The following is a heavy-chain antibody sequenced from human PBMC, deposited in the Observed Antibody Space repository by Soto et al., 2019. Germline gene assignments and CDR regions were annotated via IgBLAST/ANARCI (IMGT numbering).Heavy chain of an antibody. CDR1: GVSINNHY. J-gene: IGHJ4*02. CDR2: IYYSGTT. Sequence: QVQLQESGPGLVKPSETLSLTCTVSGVSINNHYWSWIRQPPGKGLEWLGYIYYSGTTNYNPSLKGRVTISVDTSKNQFSLNLNSLTAADTATYYCARANWYCEYWCQGTLVTVSS. V-gene: IGHV4-59*11. CDR3: ARANWYCEY.